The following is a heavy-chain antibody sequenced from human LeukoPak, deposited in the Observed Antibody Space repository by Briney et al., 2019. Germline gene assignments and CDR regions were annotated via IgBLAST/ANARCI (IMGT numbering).Heavy chain of an antibody. CDR3: ARGFSLSYYDSSGFLFDY. J-gene: IGHJ4*02. CDR2: IDHSGGT. Sequence: LRLSCAASGFTFSDYYMSWIRQAPGKGLEWIGEIDHSGGTNYNPSLKTRFSISRDTAKNQFSLRFTSVTAADTAVYYCARGFSLSYYDSSGFLFDYWGQGGLVTVSS. D-gene: IGHD3-22*01. V-gene: IGHV4-34*01. CDR1: GFTFSDYY.